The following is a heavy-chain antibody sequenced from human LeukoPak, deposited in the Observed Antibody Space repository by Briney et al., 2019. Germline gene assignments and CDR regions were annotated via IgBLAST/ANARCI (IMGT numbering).Heavy chain of an antibody. V-gene: IGHV1-24*01. CDR3: ATDPPHTEYGIAVAGNLYY. J-gene: IGHJ4*02. CDR1: GYTLTELS. Sequence: ASVKVSCKVSGYTLTELSMRWVRQAPGKGLEWMGGFDPEDGETIYAQKLQGRVTMTEDTSTDTAYMELSSLRSEDTAVYYCATDPPHTEYGIAVAGNLYYWGQGTLVTVSS. CDR2: FDPEDGET. D-gene: IGHD6-19*01.